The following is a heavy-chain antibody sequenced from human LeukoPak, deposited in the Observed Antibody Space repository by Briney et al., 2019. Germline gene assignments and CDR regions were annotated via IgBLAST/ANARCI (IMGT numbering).Heavy chain of an antibody. J-gene: IGHJ5*02. CDR2: IYSGGST. CDR1: GFTVSTNY. CDR3: ARVGLYCRSANCYSRGYWFDP. Sequence: GGSLRLSCAASGFTVSTNYMSWVRQAPGKGLEWVSVIYSGGSTYYADYADSVKGRFTISRDNSKNTLYLQLNSLRAEDTAVYYCARVGLYCRSANCYSRGYWFDPWGQGTLVTVSS. D-gene: IGHD2-2*01. V-gene: IGHV3-66*01.